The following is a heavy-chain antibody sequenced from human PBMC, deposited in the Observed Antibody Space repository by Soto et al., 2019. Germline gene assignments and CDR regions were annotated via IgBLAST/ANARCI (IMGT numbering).Heavy chain of an antibody. Sequence: SETLSLTCSVSCGSINYNSYYWGWISQPPEKGLEWVGGIFYTGTTYYSPSLKDRVAISVDKSKNAFSLNLTSGTAADTAVYFCARLFGVAPVANAWGRETLVTVSS. CDR1: CGSINYNSYY. J-gene: IGHJ5*02. D-gene: IGHD3-3*01. CDR2: IFYTGTT. V-gene: IGHV4-39*02. CDR3: ARLFGVAPVANA.